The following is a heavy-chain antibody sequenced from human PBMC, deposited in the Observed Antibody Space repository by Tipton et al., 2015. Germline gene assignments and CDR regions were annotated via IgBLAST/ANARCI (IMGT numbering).Heavy chain of an antibody. D-gene: IGHD3-10*01. Sequence: LSLTCAASGFSFSDYDMNWVRQAPGKGLEWVSLFSRTGAYIYCADSVKGRFTISRDNAKSSLYLQMNSLRAEDSAIYYCARGRFGDLPYFDSWGQGTLVTVSS. CDR2: FSRTGAYI. CDR1: GFSFSDYD. CDR3: ARGRFGDLPYFDS. J-gene: IGHJ4*02. V-gene: IGHV3-21*01.